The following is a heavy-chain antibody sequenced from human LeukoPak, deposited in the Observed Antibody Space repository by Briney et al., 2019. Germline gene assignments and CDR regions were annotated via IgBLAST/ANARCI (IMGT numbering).Heavy chain of an antibody. V-gene: IGHV3-21*01. Sequence: GGSLRLSCAASGFTFSSYSMTWVRQAPGKGLEWVSSISSSSSYIYYADSVKGRFTISRDNAKNSLYLQMNSLRAEDTAVYYCARFRRLRFASYYFDYWGQGTLVTVSS. D-gene: IGHD4-17*01. J-gene: IGHJ4*02. CDR3: ARFRRLRFASYYFDY. CDR1: GFTFSSYS. CDR2: ISSSSSYI.